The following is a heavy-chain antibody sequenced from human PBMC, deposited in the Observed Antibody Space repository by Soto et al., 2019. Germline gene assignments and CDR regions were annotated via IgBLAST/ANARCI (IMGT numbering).Heavy chain of an antibody. CDR2: INAGNGNT. CDR3: ATRASGREYYFDY. Sequence: QVQLVQSGAEVKKPGASVKVSCKASGYTFTSYAMHWVRQAPGQRLEWMGWINAGNGNTKYSQKFQGRVTITRDTSARTAYMELSSRRSEDMDVYYCATRASGREYYFDYWGQGTLVTVSS. V-gene: IGHV1-3*01. D-gene: IGHD1-26*01. CDR1: GYTFTSYA. J-gene: IGHJ4*02.